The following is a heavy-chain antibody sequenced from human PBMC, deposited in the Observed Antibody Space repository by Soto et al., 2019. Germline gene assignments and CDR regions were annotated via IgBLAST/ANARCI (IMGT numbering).Heavy chain of an antibody. J-gene: IGHJ5*02. D-gene: IGHD1-20*01. V-gene: IGHV3-48*01. CDR3: ATAGGWPGISFPP. CDR2: ISSTSSII. CDR1: GFSFSSHS. Sequence: EVQLVESGGGLVQPGGFLRLSCAASGFSFSSHSMNWVRQAPGKGLEWVSYISSTSSIIYYADSVKGRFTTSRDNAKNSLYLQMNSLRGEVAGVCDCATAGGWPGISFPPWGQGTVVIVSS.